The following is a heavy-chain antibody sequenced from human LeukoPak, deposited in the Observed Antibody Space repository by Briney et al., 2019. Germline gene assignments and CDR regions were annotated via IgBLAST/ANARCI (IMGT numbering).Heavy chain of an antibody. CDR1: GGSFSGYY. D-gene: IGHD4-17*01. CDR3: ARPVPNDY. CDR2: INHSGST. V-gene: IGHV4-34*01. Sequence: SETLSLTCAVYGGSFSGYYWSWIRQPPGKGLEWIGEINHSGSTNHNPSLKSRVTISVDTSKNQFSLKLSSVTAADTAVYYCARPVPNDYWGQGTLVTVSS. J-gene: IGHJ4*02.